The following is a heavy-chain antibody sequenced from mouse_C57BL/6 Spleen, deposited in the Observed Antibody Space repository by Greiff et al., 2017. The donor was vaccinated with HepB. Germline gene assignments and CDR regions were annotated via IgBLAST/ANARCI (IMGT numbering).Heavy chain of an antibody. D-gene: IGHD1-1*01. CDR1: GYTFTSYW. Sequence: VQLQQSGAELAKPGASVKLSCKASGYTFTSYWMHWVKQRPGQGLEWIGYINPSSGYTKYNQKFKDKATLTADKSSSTAYMQLSSLTYEDSAVYYGASRSYLDEYYFDYWGQGTTLTVSS. J-gene: IGHJ2*01. CDR2: INPSSGYT. V-gene: IGHV1-7*01. CDR3: ASRSYLDEYYFDY.